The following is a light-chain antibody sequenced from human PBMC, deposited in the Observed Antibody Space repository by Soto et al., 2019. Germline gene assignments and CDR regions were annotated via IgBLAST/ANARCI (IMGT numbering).Light chain of an antibody. CDR3: CSYVDSSTNYV. CDR1: SSDVGSYNL. V-gene: IGLV2-23*01. CDR2: EGS. Sequence: QSALTQPASVSGSPGQSITITCTGTSSDVGSYNLVSWYQQHPGKAPKLMIYEGSNRPSGVSDRFSGSKSGNTASLTISGLQAEDEADYYGCSYVDSSTNYVFGTGTKVTVL. J-gene: IGLJ1*01.